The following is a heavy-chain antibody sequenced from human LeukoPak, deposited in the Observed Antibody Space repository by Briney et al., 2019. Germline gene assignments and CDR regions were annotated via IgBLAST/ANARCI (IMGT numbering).Heavy chain of an antibody. D-gene: IGHD4-23*01. CDR2: IYAGGST. CDR3: ARDSRNYGGAFDY. V-gene: IGHV3-53*01. CDR1: GLAVNIIY. Sequence: SGGSLRLSCATSGLAVNIIYMGWVRQAPGEGLEWVSVIYAGGSTYYGDSVRGRFTISRDNSMNTLHLQMNSLSAEDTAVYFCARDSRNYGGAFDYWGQGTLVTVSS. J-gene: IGHJ4*02.